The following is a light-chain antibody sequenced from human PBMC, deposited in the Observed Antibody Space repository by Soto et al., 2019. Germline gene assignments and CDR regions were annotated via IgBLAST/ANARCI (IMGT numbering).Light chain of an antibody. CDR1: SSDVGAYIF. CDR3: VSFAGGTYV. Sequence: QSALTQPPSASGSPGQSVTISCTGTSSDVGAYIFVSWYQQHPGKAPKLMVYDVNRRPPGVPDRFFGSKSGNTDSLTVSGLQAEDEADYYCVSFAGGTYVFGTGTKVTVL. J-gene: IGLJ1*01. CDR2: DVN. V-gene: IGLV2-8*01.